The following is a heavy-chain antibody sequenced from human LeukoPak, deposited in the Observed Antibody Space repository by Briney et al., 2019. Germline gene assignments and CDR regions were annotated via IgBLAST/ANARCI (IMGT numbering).Heavy chain of an antibody. CDR2: IYYSGST. V-gene: IGHV4-39*07. J-gene: IGHJ5*02. CDR3: ARYRYRVTVTTGWFDP. CDR1: GGSISSSSYY. D-gene: IGHD4-11*01. Sequence: KASETLSLTCTVSGGSISSSSYYWGWLRQPPGQGLEGIVSIYYSGSTYYDPSLKSRDTISVDTSKNQFSLKLSSVTAADTAVYYCARYRYRVTVTTGWFDPWGQGTLVTVSS.